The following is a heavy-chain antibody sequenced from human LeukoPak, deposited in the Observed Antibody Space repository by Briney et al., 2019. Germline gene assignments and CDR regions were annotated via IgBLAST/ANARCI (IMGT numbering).Heavy chain of an antibody. CDR1: GFTFSNYW. CDR2: IKQDGSGK. D-gene: IGHD2/OR15-2a*01. J-gene: IGHJ4*02. Sequence: GGSLRLSCAVSGFTFSNYWMSWVRQAPGKGLEWVANIKQDGSGKYYVDSVKGRFTISRDNTKNSLYLQMNSLTAEDTAAYYCARDRIVASGYFDYWGQGTLVTVSS. CDR3: ARDRIVASGYFDY. V-gene: IGHV3-7*01.